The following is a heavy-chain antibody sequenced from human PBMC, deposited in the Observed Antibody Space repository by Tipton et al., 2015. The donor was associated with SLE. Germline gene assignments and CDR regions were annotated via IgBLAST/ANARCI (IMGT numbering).Heavy chain of an antibody. J-gene: IGHJ4*02. Sequence: LRLSCTVSGGSVSSVSYYWSWIRQPPGKGLEYIGYVYYSGSTKYNPSLKSRVTISMDTSKNQFSLKLNSLTAADTAVYYCARDRGGDYFDYWGQGNLVTVSS. CDR2: VYYSGST. CDR1: GGSVSSVSYY. V-gene: IGHV4-61*01. CDR3: ARDRGGDYFDY. D-gene: IGHD3-10*01.